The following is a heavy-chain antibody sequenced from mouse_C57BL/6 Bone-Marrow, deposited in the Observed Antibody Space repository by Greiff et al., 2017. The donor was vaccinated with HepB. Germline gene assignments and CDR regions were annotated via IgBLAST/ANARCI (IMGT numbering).Heavy chain of an antibody. J-gene: IGHJ3*01. CDR3: AINGDYAWFAY. Sequence: QVQLQQPGAELVKPGASVKVSCKASGYTFTSYWMHWVKQRPGQGLEWIGRIHPSDSDPNYNQKFKGKATLTVDKSSSTAYMQISSLTSEDSAVYYCAINGDYAWFAYWGQGTLVTVSA. CDR1: GYTFTSYW. V-gene: IGHV1-74*01. CDR2: IHPSDSDP. D-gene: IGHD2-4*01.